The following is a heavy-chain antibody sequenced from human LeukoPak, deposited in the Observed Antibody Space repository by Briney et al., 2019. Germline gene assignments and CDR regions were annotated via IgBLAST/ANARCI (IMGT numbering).Heavy chain of an antibody. D-gene: IGHD3-9*01. CDR3: ARDRYLFDP. J-gene: IGHJ5*02. CDR1: GFTFSSYG. V-gene: IGHV3-7*01. CDR2: IKQDGSEK. Sequence: GGSLRLSCAASGFTFSSYGMHWVRQAPGKGLEWVANIKQDGSEKYYVDSVKGRFTISRDNAKNSLYLQMNSLRAEDTAVYYCARDRYLFDPWGQGTLVTVSS.